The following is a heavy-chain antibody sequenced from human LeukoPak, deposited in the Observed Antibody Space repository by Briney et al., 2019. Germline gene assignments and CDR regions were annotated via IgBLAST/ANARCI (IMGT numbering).Heavy chain of an antibody. D-gene: IGHD1-1*01. CDR1: GFNFGSYV. J-gene: IGHJ4*02. CDR3: ARDQDWNDRGGLDY. V-gene: IGHV3-23*01. CDR2: ISSGHST. Sequence: GGSLRLSCVGTGFNFGSYVMSWVRQAPGKGLEWVSVISSGHSTYYAESVKGRFTISRDNAKNSLYLQMNSLRAEDTAVYYCARDQDWNDRGGLDYWGQGTLVSVSS.